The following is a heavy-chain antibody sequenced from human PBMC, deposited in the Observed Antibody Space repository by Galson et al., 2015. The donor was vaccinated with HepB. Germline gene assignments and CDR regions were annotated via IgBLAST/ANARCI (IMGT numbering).Heavy chain of an antibody. Sequence: SVTVSCKASGSTFTGYYMHWVRQAPGQGLEWMGWINPNSGGTNYAQRFQGRVTMTRDTSITTAYMELNRLTSDDTAFYYCAKGRSTVITPESSDYWGQGTLVTVSS. CDR1: GSTFTGYY. D-gene: IGHD4-23*01. J-gene: IGHJ4*02. V-gene: IGHV1-2*02. CDR2: INPNSGGT. CDR3: AKGRSTVITPESSDY.